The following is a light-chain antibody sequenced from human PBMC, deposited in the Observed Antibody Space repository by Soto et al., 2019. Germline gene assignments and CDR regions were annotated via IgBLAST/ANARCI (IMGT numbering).Light chain of an antibody. CDR2: GAS. CDR3: QQYYNWPRT. J-gene: IGKJ1*01. Sequence: VGMKHSPGALSLSPRDTATLSCRASQSRGSDLAWYQQKPGQAPRLLIFGASARPTGIPARISGSGSGTEFTLTISSLRSEDFAVYFCQQYYNWPRTFGQGTMVDI. CDR1: QSRGSD. V-gene: IGKV3-15*01.